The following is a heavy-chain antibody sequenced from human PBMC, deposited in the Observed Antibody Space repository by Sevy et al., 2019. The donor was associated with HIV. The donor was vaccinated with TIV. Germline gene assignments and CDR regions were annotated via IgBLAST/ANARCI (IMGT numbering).Heavy chain of an antibody. D-gene: IGHD1-26*01. J-gene: IGHJ6*03. Sequence: GGSLRLSCAASGFTFSSYGMHWVRQAPGKGLEWVAFIRYDGSNKYYADSVKGGFTISRDNSKNTLYLQMNSLRAEDTAVYYCAKDRGELAGHFYYYYYMDVWGKGTTVTDSS. CDR3: AKDRGELAGHFYYYYYMDV. CDR2: IRYDGSNK. CDR1: GFTFSSYG. V-gene: IGHV3-30*02.